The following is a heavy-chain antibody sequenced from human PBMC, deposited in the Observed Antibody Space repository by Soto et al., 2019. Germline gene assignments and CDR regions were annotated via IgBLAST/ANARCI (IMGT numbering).Heavy chain of an antibody. J-gene: IGHJ4*02. CDR1: AGSFSGYY. Sequence: QVQLQQWGAGLLKPSETLSLTCAVYAGSFSGYYWSWIRQPPGKGLEWIGEINHSGRTNYNPSLKSRVTISVDTSKHQFSLKLSSVTAADTAVYYCARGRTYGYRSGGSCRGFFDYWGQGTLVTVSS. CDR2: INHSGRT. D-gene: IGHD2-15*01. V-gene: IGHV4-34*01. CDR3: ARGRTYGYRSGGSCRGFFDY.